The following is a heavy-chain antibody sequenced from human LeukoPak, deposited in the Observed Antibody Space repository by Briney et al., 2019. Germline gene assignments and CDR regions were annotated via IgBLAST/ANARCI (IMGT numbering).Heavy chain of an antibody. V-gene: IGHV3-73*01. Sequence: GGSLKLSCAASGFTFSGSAMHWVRQASGKGLEWVGRIRSKANSYATAYAASVKGRFTISRDDSKNTAYLQTNSLKTEDTAVYYCISGSGPYDYWGQGTLVTVSS. CDR1: GFTFSGSA. J-gene: IGHJ4*02. CDR2: IRSKANSYAT. CDR3: ISGSGPYDY. D-gene: IGHD3-10*01.